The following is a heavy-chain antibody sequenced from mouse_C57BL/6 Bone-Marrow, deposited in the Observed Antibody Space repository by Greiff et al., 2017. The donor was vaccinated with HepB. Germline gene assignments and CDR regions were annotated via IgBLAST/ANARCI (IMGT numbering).Heavy chain of an antibody. CDR3: ARAYYYGRSDCWYFDG. J-gene: IGHJ1*03. CDR1: GYAFTNYL. Sequence: VTLVESGAELVRPGTSVKVSCKASGYAFTNYLIEWVQQRPGQGLEWIGVIDPGSGGTNYNEKFKGKATLTADTSSSPAYRQLRSLTSEDSAVYVCARAYYYGRSDCWYFDGGGTGTTVTVSS. V-gene: IGHV1-54*01. CDR2: IDPGSGGT. D-gene: IGHD1-1*01.